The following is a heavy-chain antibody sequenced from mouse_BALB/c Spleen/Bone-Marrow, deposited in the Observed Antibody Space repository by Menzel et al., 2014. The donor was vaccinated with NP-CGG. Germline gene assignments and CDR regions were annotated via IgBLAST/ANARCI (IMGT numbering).Heavy chain of an antibody. V-gene: IGHV5-17*02. Sequence: EVKLMESGGGLVQPGGSRKLSCAASGFTFSSFGMHWVRQAPEKGLEWVAYISSGSSTIYYADTVKGRFTISRDNPKNTLFLQMTSLRSEDTAMYYCAREYGNCWFAYWGQGTLVTVSA. D-gene: IGHD2-10*02. CDR3: AREYGNCWFAY. CDR1: GFTFSSFG. CDR2: ISSGSSTI. J-gene: IGHJ3*01.